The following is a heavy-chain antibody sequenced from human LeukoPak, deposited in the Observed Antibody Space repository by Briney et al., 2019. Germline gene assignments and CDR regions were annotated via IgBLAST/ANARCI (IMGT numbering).Heavy chain of an antibody. D-gene: IGHD5-12*01. Sequence: GGSLRLSCEASGFTLSNRWMTWVRQAPGKGLEWVANIKQDGSEKNYVDSVKGRFTISRDNAKNSLDLQMHSLRAEDTAVYYCARAGGYASSWGYWGQGTLVTVSS. CDR1: GFTLSNRW. V-gene: IGHV3-7*01. CDR3: ARAGGYASSWGY. CDR2: IKQDGSEK. J-gene: IGHJ4*02.